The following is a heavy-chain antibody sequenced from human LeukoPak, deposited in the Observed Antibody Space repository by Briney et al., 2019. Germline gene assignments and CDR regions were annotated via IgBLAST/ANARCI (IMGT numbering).Heavy chain of an antibody. J-gene: IGHJ4*02. CDR1: EYTFTDYY. D-gene: IGHD2-2*01. V-gene: IGHV1-2*02. CDR2: INPNSGDT. CDR3: ARANFLYCSSTTCLFDY. Sequence: ASVKVSCKASEYTFTDYYMHWVRQAPGQGFEWMGWINPNSGDTNYAQKFQGRVTMTRDTSISTAHMELSRLRPDDTAVYYCARANFLYCSSTTCLFDYWGQGTLVIVSS.